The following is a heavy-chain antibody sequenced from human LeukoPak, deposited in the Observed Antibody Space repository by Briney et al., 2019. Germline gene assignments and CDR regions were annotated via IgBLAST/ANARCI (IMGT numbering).Heavy chain of an antibody. CDR2: IYYSGST. V-gene: IGHV4-59*01. Sequence: SETLSLTCTVSGGSISSYYWSWIRQPPGKGLEWIGYIYYSGSTNYNPSLKSRVTISVDTSKNQFSLKLSSVTAADTAVYYCARSVRGPLYYYYYGMDVWGQGTTVTVSS. D-gene: IGHD1-1*01. CDR1: GGSISSYY. J-gene: IGHJ6*02. CDR3: ARSVRGPLYYYYYGMDV.